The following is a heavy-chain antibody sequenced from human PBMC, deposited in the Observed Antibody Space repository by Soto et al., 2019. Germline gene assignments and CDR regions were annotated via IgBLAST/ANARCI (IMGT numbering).Heavy chain of an antibody. V-gene: IGHV3-15*07. J-gene: IGHJ4*02. CDR1: GFTFTKAW. CDR2: IKSNTDGATT. CDR3: ATMGSY. Sequence: EVQFVESGGGLVTPGGSLRLTCAASGFTFTKAWMNWVRQAPGKGLEWVGHIKSNTDGATTDYAAPVRGRFTISRDDSKNTLYLQLNSLKIEDTAVYYCATMGSYWGQGTLVTVSS. D-gene: IGHD3-16*01.